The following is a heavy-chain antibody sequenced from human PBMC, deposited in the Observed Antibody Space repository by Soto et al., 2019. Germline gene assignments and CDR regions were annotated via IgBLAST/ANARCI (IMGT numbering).Heavy chain of an antibody. V-gene: IGHV3-30-3*01. CDR1: GFTFSSYA. J-gene: IGHJ5*02. CDR3: AXGPHCSGGSCYSGWFDP. Sequence: GGSLRLSCAASGFTFSSYAMHWVRQAPGKGLEWVAVISYDGSNKYYADSVKGRFTISRDNSKNTLYLQMNSLRAEDTAVYYCAXGPHCSGGSCYSGWFDPWGQGTLVTVSS. D-gene: IGHD2-15*01. CDR2: ISYDGSNK.